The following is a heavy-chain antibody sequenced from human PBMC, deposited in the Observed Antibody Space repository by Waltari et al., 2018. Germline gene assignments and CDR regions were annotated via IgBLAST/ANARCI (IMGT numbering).Heavy chain of an antibody. D-gene: IGHD4-17*01. CDR3: ARGLSTVARFDY. Sequence: QVQLQQWGAGLLKPSETLSLTCAVYGGSFSGYYWTWTRQPPGKGLEGIAEINHAGITNYNPSLKSRVTMSVDTSKNQFSLKMTSVTAADTAMYYCARGLSTVARFDYWGQGTLVTVSS. V-gene: IGHV4-34*01. CDR1: GGSFSGYY. J-gene: IGHJ4*02. CDR2: INHAGIT.